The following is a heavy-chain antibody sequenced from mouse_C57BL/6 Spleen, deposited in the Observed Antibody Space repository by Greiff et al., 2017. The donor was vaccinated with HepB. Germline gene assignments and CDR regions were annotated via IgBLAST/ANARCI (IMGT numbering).Heavy chain of an antibody. CDR1: GYAFSSYW. V-gene: IGHV1-80*01. D-gene: IGHD2-1*01. CDR2: IYPGDGDT. Sequence: QVQLQQSGAELVKPGASVKISCKASGYAFSSYWMNWVKQRPGKGLEWIGQIYPGDGDTNYNGKFKGKATLTADKSSSTAYMQLSSLTSEDSAVYFCARRIYYGPEAWFAYWGQGTLVTVSA. J-gene: IGHJ3*01. CDR3: ARRIYYGPEAWFAY.